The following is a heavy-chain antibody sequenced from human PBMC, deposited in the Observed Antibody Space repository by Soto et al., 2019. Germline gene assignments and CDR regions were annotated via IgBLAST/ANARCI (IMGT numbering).Heavy chain of an antibody. CDR2: IWYDGSNK. CDR3: ARDLDHYGSGRYYTIDY. D-gene: IGHD3-10*01. J-gene: IGHJ4*02. CDR1: GFTFSSYG. V-gene: IGHV3-33*01. Sequence: GGSLRLSCAASGFTFSSYGMHWVRQAPGKGLEWVAVIWYDGSNKYYADSVKGRFTISRDNSKNTLYLQMNSLRAEATAVYYCARDLDHYGSGRYYTIDYWGQGTLVTVSS.